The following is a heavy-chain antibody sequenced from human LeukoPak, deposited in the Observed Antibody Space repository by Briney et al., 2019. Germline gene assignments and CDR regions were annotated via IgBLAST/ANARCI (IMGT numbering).Heavy chain of an antibody. Sequence: PSETLSLTCAVYGGSFSGYYWSWIRQPPGKGLEWIGEINHSGSTNYNPSLKSRVTISVDTSKNQFSLKLSSVTAADTAVYYCARDIFWNYWGQGTLVTVSS. CDR3: ARDIFWNY. CDR1: GGSFSGYY. CDR2: INHSGST. J-gene: IGHJ4*02. V-gene: IGHV4-34*01. D-gene: IGHD3-3*01.